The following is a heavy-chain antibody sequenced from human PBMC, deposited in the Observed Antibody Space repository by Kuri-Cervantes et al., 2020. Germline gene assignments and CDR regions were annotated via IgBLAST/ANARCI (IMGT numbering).Heavy chain of an antibody. CDR2: IDWDDDK. CDR1: GGSISSYY. Sequence: TLSLTCTVSGGSISSYYWSWIRQPPGKALEWLARIDWDDDKVYRTSLKTRLTISKDTSKNQVVLTMTNMDPVDTATYYCARDNFWSGYGYFDYWGQGTLVTVSS. J-gene: IGHJ4*02. D-gene: IGHD3-3*01. V-gene: IGHV2-70*16. CDR3: ARDNFWSGYGYFDY.